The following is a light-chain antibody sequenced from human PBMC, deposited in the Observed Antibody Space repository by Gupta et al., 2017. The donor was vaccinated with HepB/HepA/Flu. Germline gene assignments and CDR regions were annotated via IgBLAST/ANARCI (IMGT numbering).Light chain of an antibody. V-gene: IGLV1-40*01. CDR1: SSNIGADYD. CDR3: QSYDSSRSVV. J-gene: IGLJ2*01. CDR2: GNN. Sequence: SVLTQPPSVSGAPGQRVTISCTGSSSNIGADYDVHWYQHLPGTAPKLLIYGNNYRPSGVPDRFSGSKAGTAASLAITGLQAEDEADYYCQSYDSSRSVVFGGGTKLTVL.